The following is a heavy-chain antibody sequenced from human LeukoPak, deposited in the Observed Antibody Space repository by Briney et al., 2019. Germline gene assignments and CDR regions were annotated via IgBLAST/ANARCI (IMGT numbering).Heavy chain of an antibody. CDR2: IGGGGPTT. D-gene: IGHD6-19*01. CDR3: ARGFLGGTDQYFDS. V-gene: IGHV3-23*01. J-gene: IGHJ4*02. Sequence: GGSLRLACAASGFTFATYAMNWVRQAPAKGLEWVSTIGGGGPTTDYADSVKDRFTISRDNSKNTLYLQMNSLRAEDTAVYFCARGFLGGTDQYFDSWGQGTLVTVSS. CDR1: GFTFATYA.